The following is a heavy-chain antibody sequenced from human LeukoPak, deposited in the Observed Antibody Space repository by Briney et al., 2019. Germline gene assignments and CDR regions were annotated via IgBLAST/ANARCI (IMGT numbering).Heavy chain of an antibody. CDR3: AREVTIFGVETHNDLDY. CDR2: INPSGGST. V-gene: IGHV1-46*01. D-gene: IGHD3-3*01. Sequence: ASVKVSCKASGYIFTSYYMHWVRQAPGQGLEWMGIINPSGGSTSYAQKFQGRVTMTRDTSTSTVYMELSSLRSEDTAVYYCAREVTIFGVETHNDLDYWGQGTLVTVSS. CDR1: GYIFTSYY. J-gene: IGHJ4*02.